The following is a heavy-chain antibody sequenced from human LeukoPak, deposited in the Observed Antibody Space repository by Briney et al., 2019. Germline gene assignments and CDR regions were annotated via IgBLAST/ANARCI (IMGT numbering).Heavy chain of an antibody. CDR3: ARDMVTPGGYYYYGMDV. V-gene: IGHV4-31*03. J-gene: IGHJ6*02. D-gene: IGHD4-23*01. CDR2: IYYSGST. Sequence: SETLSLTCTVSGGSISSGGYYWSWIRQHPGKVLEWIGYIYYSGSTYYNPSLKSRVTISVDTSKNQFSLKLSSVTAADTAVYYCARDMVTPGGYYYYGMDVWGQGTTVTVSS. CDR1: GGSISSGGYY.